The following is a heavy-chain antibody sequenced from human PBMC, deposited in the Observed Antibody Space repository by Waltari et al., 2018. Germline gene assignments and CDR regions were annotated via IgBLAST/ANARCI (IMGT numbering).Heavy chain of an antibody. CDR2: MNPNSGNT. J-gene: IGHJ6*02. CDR3: ARDPGVSSSSYYYYGMDV. Sequence: QVQLVQSGAEVKKPGASVKVSCKASGYTFTSYDINWVRQDTGQGLEWMGWMNPNSGNTGYAQKFQGRVTMTRNTSISTAYMELSSLRSEDTAVYYCARDPGVSSSSYYYYGMDVWGQGTTVTVSS. D-gene: IGHD6-6*01. CDR1: GYTFTSYD. V-gene: IGHV1-8*01.